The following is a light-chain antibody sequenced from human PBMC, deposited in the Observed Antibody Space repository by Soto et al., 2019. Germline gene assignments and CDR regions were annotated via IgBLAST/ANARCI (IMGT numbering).Light chain of an antibody. CDR1: SSDVGGYNY. V-gene: IGLV2-14*01. CDR3: RSYTSSSTLV. J-gene: IGLJ2*01. Sequence: QSVLTQPASVSGSPGQSITISCTGTSSDVGGYNYVSWYQQHPGKAPKLMIYEVSNGPSGVSNRFAGSKSGNTASLTISGVQAEDEADYYCRSYTSSSTLVFGGGTKLTVL. CDR2: EVS.